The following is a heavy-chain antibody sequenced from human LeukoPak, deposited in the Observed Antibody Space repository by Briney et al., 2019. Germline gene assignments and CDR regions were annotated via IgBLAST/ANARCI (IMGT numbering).Heavy chain of an antibody. CDR1: GFTFSSYA. D-gene: IGHD6-19*01. CDR3: ARVILYSSGWYAGNDY. CDR2: ISSSSTYI. Sequence: PGGSLRLSCAASGFTFSSYAMSWVRQAPGKGLEWVSSISSSSTYIHYADSVKGRFTISRDNAKNTLDLQMNSLRAEDTAIYYCARVILYSSGWYAGNDYWGQGTLVTVSS. J-gene: IGHJ4*02. V-gene: IGHV3-21*01.